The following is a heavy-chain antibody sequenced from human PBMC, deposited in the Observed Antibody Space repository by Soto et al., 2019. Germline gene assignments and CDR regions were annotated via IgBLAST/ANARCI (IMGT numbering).Heavy chain of an antibody. D-gene: IGHD2-21*01. CDR2: IYYRGST. V-gene: IGHV4-61*08. J-gene: IGHJ3*01. CDR1: GGSISSGGYY. Sequence: LETLSLTCTVSGGSISSGGYYWSWIRQNPGKGLEWIGYIYYRGSTNYNPSLKSRVTISVDTSKNQFSLKLSSVPAADTALYYWARASIAAPDAFDVWGQRTMVSV. CDR3: ARASIAAPDAFDV.